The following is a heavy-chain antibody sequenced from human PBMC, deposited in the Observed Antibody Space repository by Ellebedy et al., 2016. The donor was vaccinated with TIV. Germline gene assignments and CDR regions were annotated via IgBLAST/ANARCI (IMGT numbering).Heavy chain of an antibody. CDR3: ARIVAGRMDDAFDI. J-gene: IGHJ3*02. Sequence: GESLKISXKGSGYSFTSYWISWVRQLPGKGLEWMGRIDPSDSYTNYSPSFQGQVTISADKSISTAYLQWSSLKASDTAMYYCARIVAGRMDDAFDIWGQGTMVTVSS. D-gene: IGHD6-19*01. V-gene: IGHV5-10-1*04. CDR2: IDPSDSYT. CDR1: GYSFTSYW.